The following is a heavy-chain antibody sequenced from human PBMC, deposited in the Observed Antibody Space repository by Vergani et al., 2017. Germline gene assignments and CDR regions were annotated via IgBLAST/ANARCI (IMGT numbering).Heavy chain of an antibody. V-gene: IGHV1-3*01. D-gene: IGHD4-17*01. Sequence: QVQLVQSGAEVKKPGASVKVSCKASGYTFTSYAMHLVRQAPGQRLEWMGWINAGNGNTKYSQKFQGRVTITRDTSARIAYMELSSLRSEDTAVYYCARGGTVTTFFDYWGQGTLVTVSS. J-gene: IGHJ4*02. CDR3: ARGGTVTTFFDY. CDR2: INAGNGNT. CDR1: GYTFTSYA.